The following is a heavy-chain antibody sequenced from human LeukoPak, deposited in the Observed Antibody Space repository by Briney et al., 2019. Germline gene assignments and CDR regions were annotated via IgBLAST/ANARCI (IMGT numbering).Heavy chain of an antibody. D-gene: IGHD3-22*01. CDR2: ISGNGGST. CDR1: GFTFSSSA. V-gene: IGHV3-23*01. J-gene: IGHJ4*02. CDR3: ASQKENFYDSSGNN. Sequence: GGSLRLSCAASGFTFSSSAMSWVRQAPGKGLEWVSAISGNGGSTYYADSVKGRFTIFRDNSKNTLYLQMNSLRAEDTAVYFCASQKENFYDSSGNNWGQGTLVTVSS.